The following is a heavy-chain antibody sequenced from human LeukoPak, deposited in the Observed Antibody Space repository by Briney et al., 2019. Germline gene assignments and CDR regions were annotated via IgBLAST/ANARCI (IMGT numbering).Heavy chain of an antibody. V-gene: IGHV3-23*01. J-gene: IGHJ6*02. CDR2: ISNSGGST. CDR1: GFTFSSYA. D-gene: IGHD4-17*01. CDR3: AREVHDYGDYVAYYYYGMDV. Sequence: GGSLRLSCAASGFTFSSYAMSWVRQAPGKGLEWVSVISNSGGSTYYADSVKGRFTISRDNSKNTLYLQMNSLRAEDTAVYYCAREVHDYGDYVAYYYYGMDVWGQGTTVTVSS.